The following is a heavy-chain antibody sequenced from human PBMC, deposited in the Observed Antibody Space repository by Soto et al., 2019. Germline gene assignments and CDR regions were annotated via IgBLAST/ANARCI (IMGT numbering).Heavy chain of an antibody. V-gene: IGHV1-8*01. CDR1: GYTFTSYD. J-gene: IGHJ5*02. CDR3: ARGDGYCTSGVCYTGWFDP. D-gene: IGHD2-8*01. CDR2: MNPNSGNT. Sequence: QVQLVQSGAEVKKPGASVKVSCKASGYTFTSYDINWVRQATGQGLEWMGWMNPNSGNTGYAQKFQGRVTMTRNTSISTAYMELSSLRSEDTAVYYCARGDGYCTSGVCYTGWFDPWGQGTLVTVSS.